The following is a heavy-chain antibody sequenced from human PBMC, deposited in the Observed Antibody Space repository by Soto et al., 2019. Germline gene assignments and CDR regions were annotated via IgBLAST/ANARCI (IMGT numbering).Heavy chain of an antibody. CDR2: IIPHFGAG. J-gene: IGHJ4*02. D-gene: IGHD3-3*01. V-gene: IGHV1-69*18. CDR1: GDSFSNSA. CDR3: AKARGVITTAFDI. Sequence: QVQLLQSGAEVKKPGSSMKVSCKVSGDSFSNSAISWVRQAPGQGLEWMGNIIPHFGAGDSAQKFQGRVTITEDVSTSTVYMEMTNRRHEDTAVYFCAKARGVITTAFDIWGRGTLVTVSS.